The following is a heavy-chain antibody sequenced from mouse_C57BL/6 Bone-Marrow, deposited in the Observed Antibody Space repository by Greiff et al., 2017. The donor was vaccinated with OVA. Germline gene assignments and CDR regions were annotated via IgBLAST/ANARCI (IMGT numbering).Heavy chain of an antibody. CDR2: IYPRSGNT. J-gene: IGHJ2*01. Sequence: VQLQESGAELARPGASVKLSCKASGYTFTSYGISWVKQRTGQGLEWIGEIYPRSGNTYYNEKFKGKATLTADKSSSTAYMELRSLTSEDSSVYFCARPGGSNYVHYFDYWGQGTTLTVSS. V-gene: IGHV1-81*01. CDR1: GYTFTSYG. CDR3: ARPGGSNYVHYFDY. D-gene: IGHD1-1*01.